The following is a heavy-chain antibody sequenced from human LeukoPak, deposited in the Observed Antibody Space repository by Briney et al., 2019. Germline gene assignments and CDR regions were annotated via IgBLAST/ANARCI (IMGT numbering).Heavy chain of an antibody. Sequence: SSETLSLTCNVSGVSISSSSYYWGWIRQPPGKGLEWIGSIYSSGSTYYNSSLKSRVTISIDTSKNQVSLKMSSVTAADTAVYYCATYSTSSGAFDFWGQGTLVTVSS. CDR3: ATYSTSSGAFDF. CDR2: IYSSGST. D-gene: IGHD6-6*01. J-gene: IGHJ3*01. CDR1: GVSISSSSYY. V-gene: IGHV4-39*01.